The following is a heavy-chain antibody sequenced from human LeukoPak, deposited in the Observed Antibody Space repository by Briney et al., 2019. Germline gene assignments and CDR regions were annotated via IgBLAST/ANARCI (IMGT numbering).Heavy chain of an antibody. Sequence: ASVKVSCKASRHTFTVYHVHWVRQAPGQGLEWMGWINPDSGVTNYAQNLQARVTMTRDTSISTVFLDLGSLRSDDTAVYYCALVTSGNWWFDPWGQGTLVTVSS. D-gene: IGHD2-21*02. J-gene: IGHJ5*02. CDR2: INPDSGVT. CDR1: RHTFTVYH. V-gene: IGHV1-2*02. CDR3: ALVTSGNWWFDP.